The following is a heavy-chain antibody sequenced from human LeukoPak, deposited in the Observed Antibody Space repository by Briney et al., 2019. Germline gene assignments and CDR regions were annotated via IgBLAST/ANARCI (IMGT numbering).Heavy chain of an antibody. CDR2: LSKDGTNE. CDR1: SFNFSAYA. Sequence: GGSLRLSCAASSFNFSAYAMHWVRQAPGKGLEWVAVLSKDGTNEYPLDSVKGRFTISRDNSKHTLYLQMKILRPADTAIYFCVCFMTGNWGQGTLVTVSS. J-gene: IGHJ4*02. CDR3: VCFMTGN. V-gene: IGHV3-30*03. D-gene: IGHD2-15*01.